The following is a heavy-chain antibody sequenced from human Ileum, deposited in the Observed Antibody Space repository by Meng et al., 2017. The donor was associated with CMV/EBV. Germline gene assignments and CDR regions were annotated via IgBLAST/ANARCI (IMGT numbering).Heavy chain of an antibody. J-gene: IGHJ4*02. Sequence: PGGFLRLSCEASGFSFRSYDMSWARQAPGKGLEWVSTISGSGGSTYYADSLKGRFTISRDNSKNTLYLQMNRLTAEDTALYYCDGSDFWGQGTLVTVSS. D-gene: IGHD6-25*01. CDR3: DGSDF. CDR1: GFSFRSYD. V-gene: IGHV3-23*01. CDR2: ISGSGGST.